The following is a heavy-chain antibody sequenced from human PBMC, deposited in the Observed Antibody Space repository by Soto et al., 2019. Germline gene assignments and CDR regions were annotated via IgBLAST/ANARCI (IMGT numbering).Heavy chain of an antibody. CDR3: ARLGDTSLYYQYMDV. D-gene: IGHD2-2*01. J-gene: IGHJ6*03. CDR2: IYPGDSDT. V-gene: IGHV5-51*01. Sequence: PGESLKISCQGSGYIVTSYWIGWVRQMPGKGLEWMGVIYPGDSDTKYSPSFQGQVTISADKSISTAYLQWSSLQASDTAMYYCARLGDTSLYYQYMDVWGKGTTVTVSS. CDR1: GYIVTSYW.